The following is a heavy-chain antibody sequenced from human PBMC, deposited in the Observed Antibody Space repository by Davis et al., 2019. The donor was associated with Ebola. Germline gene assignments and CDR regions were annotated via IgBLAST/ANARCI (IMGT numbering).Heavy chain of an antibody. Sequence: SETLSLTCTVSGGSISSGDYYWSWIRQPPGKGLEWIGYIYYSGSTYYNPSLKSRVTISVDTSKNQFSLKLSSVTAADTAVYYCARGDILTGYWNWGQGTLVTVSS. D-gene: IGHD3-9*01. V-gene: IGHV4-30-4*01. CDR2: IYYSGST. CDR3: ARGDILTGYWN. J-gene: IGHJ4*02. CDR1: GGSISSGDYY.